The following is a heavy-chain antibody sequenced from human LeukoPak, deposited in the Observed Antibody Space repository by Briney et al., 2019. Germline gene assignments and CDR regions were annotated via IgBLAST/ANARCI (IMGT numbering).Heavy chain of an antibody. V-gene: IGHV1-18*01. CDR3: ARDGSANSGSYSWFDP. Sequence: ASVKVSCKASGYTFTSYGISWVRQAPGQGLEWMGWISAYNGNTNYAQKLQGRVTMTTDTSTSTAYMELRSLRSDDTAVYYCARDGSANSGSYSWFDPWGQGTLVTVSS. CDR1: GYTFTSYG. J-gene: IGHJ5*02. CDR2: ISAYNGNT. D-gene: IGHD1-26*01.